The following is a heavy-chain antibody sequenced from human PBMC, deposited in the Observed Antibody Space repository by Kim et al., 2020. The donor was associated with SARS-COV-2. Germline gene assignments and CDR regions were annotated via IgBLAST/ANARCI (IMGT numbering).Heavy chain of an antibody. D-gene: IGHD3-22*01. V-gene: IGHV4-59*08. CDR1: GGSISSYY. CDR2: IYYSGST. Sequence: SETLSLTCTVSGGSISSYYWSWIRQPPGKGLEWIGYIYYSGSTNYNPSLKSRVTISVDTSKNQFSLKLSSVTAADTAVYYCARHRPRGDSSGYLLFAAHWYFDLWGRGTLVTVSS. CDR3: ARHRPRGDSSGYLLFAAHWYFDL. J-gene: IGHJ2*01.